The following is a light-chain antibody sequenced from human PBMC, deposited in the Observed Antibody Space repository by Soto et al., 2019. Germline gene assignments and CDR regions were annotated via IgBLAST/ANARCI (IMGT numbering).Light chain of an antibody. CDR2: VAS. V-gene: IGKV1-39*01. Sequence: DIQMTQSPSCLSASVGDRVTITCRASQSVGTYVSWYQQKEGKAPKLLINVASTLQSGVASTFSGSGSGTDFTLAISSLQPEDFATYYCQQSASTPQTFGGGTRVEIK. CDR3: QQSASTPQT. J-gene: IGKJ4*01. CDR1: QSVGTY.